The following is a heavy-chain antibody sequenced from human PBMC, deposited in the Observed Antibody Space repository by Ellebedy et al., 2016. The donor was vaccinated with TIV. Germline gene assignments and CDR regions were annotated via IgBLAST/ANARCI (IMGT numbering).Heavy chain of an antibody. V-gene: IGHV7-4-1*02. Sequence: AASVKVSCKASGYTFASYGVNWVRQAPGQGLEWMGWINTNSGNPTYAQAFTGRIVFSLDTSVSTAYLQFSSLRAEDSSVYYCARTGIWGNAFDIWGQGTMVTVSS. D-gene: IGHD7-27*01. CDR3: ARTGIWGNAFDI. CDR2: INTNSGNP. CDR1: GYTFASYG. J-gene: IGHJ3*02.